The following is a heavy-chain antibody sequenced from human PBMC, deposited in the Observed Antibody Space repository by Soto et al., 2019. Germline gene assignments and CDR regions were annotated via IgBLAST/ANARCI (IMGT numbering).Heavy chain of an antibody. Sequence: PSETLSLTCAVYGGSFSPYYWSWIRQTPGKGLEWIAEINYSGITNFNPSLKSRVTMSVDTSKSQISMKLSSMTAADTVMYYCARRDGDYLGVGYFDFWGQGSMVT. CDR3: ARRDGDYLGVGYFDF. D-gene: IGHD4-17*01. CDR2: INYSGIT. J-gene: IGHJ4*02. V-gene: IGHV4-34*01. CDR1: GGSFSPYY.